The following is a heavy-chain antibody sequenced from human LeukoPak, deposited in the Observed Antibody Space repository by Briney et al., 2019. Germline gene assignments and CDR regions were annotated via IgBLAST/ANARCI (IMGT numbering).Heavy chain of an antibody. J-gene: IGHJ5*02. Sequence: SETLSLTCSVSGGSIRSYYWSWIRQPAGKGLEWIGRFYSSVSTIYNPSLNSRVTMSVDTSKNLFFLNLTSVTAADTAVYYCARTRTVTENWFDPWGQGTLVTVSS. CDR2: FYSSVST. CDR1: GGSIRSYY. CDR3: ARTRTVTENWFDP. D-gene: IGHD4-17*01. V-gene: IGHV4-4*07.